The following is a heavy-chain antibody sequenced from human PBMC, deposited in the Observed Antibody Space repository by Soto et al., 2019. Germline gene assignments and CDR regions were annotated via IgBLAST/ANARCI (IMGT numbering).Heavy chain of an antibody. CDR3: ARDLELNWFDP. CDR1: GGSISSGDYY. V-gene: IGHV4-30-4*01. D-gene: IGHD1-26*01. CDR2: IYYSGST. Sequence: SETLSLTCTVSGGSISSGDYYWSWIRQPPGKGLEWIGYIYYSGSTYYNPSLKSRVTISVDTSKNQFSLKLSSVTAADTAVYYCARDLELNWFDPWGQGTLVTVSS. J-gene: IGHJ5*02.